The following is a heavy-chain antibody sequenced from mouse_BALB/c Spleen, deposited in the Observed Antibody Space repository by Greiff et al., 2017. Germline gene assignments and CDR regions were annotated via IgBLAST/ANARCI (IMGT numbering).Heavy chain of an antibody. CDR3: ARHYGYDPYWYFDV. J-gene: IGHJ1*01. Sequence: EVQLQESGGGLVQPGGSRKLSCAASGFTFSDYGMAWVRQAPGKGPEWVAFISNLAYSIYYPDSVKGRFTISRDNAKNTLYLQMSSLKSEDTAMYYCARHYGYDPYWYFDVWGAGTTVTVSS. V-gene: IGHV5-15*02. D-gene: IGHD2-2*01. CDR1: GFTFSDYG. CDR2: ISNLAYSI.